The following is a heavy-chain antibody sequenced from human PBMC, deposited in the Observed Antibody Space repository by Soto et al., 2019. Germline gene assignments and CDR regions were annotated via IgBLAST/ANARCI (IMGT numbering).Heavy chain of an antibody. Sequence: GESLKISCKGSGYSFTSYWISWVRQMPGKGLEWMGRIDPSDSYTNYSPSFQGHVTISADKSISTAYLQWSSLKASDTAMYYCARHPRQHIVVVTALDFDPWGQGTLVTVSS. CDR2: IDPSDSYT. J-gene: IGHJ5*02. CDR3: ARHPRQHIVVVTALDFDP. V-gene: IGHV5-10-1*01. CDR1: GYSFTSYW. D-gene: IGHD2-21*02.